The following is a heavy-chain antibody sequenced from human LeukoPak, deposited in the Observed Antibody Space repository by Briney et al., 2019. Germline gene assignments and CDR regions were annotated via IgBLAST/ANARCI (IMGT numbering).Heavy chain of an antibody. V-gene: IGHV1-69*13. Sequence: SVKVSCKASGGTFSSYAISWVRQAPGQGLEWMGGIIPIFGTANYAQKFQGRVTITADESTSTAYMELSSLRSEDTAVYYCARDGYCSGGSCYSVHWGQGTLVTVSS. CDR1: GGTFSSYA. J-gene: IGHJ4*02. D-gene: IGHD2-15*01. CDR2: IIPIFGTA. CDR3: ARDGYCSGGSCYSVH.